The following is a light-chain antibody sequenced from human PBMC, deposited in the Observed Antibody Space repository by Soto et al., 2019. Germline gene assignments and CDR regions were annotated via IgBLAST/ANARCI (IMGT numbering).Light chain of an antibody. CDR2: GVS. CDR1: QSVSNTY. Sequence: EIVLTQSPGTLSLSPGERATLSCRASQSVSNTYLAWFQQEPGQAPRLLIHGVSIRATGIPDRFSGSGSGTDFILTMRRLEPEDFAVYYFQMYGSSPRTFGQGINVEIK. CDR3: QMYGSSPRT. J-gene: IGKJ1*01. V-gene: IGKV3-20*01.